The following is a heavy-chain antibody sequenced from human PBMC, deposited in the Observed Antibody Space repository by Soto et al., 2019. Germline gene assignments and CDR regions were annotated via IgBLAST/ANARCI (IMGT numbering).Heavy chain of an antibody. CDR1: GFTVSSNY. CDR3: ARAGVATASYGMDV. CDR2: IYSGGST. D-gene: IGHD5-18*01. Sequence: PGGSLRLSCAASGFTVSSNYMSWVRQAPGKGLEWVSVIYSGGSTYYADSVKGRFTISRDNSKNTLYLQMNSLRAEDTAVYYCARAGVATASYGMDVWGQGTTVTVSS. J-gene: IGHJ6*02. V-gene: IGHV3-53*01.